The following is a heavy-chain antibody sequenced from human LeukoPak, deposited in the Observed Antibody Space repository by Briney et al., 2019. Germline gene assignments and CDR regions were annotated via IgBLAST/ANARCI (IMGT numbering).Heavy chain of an antibody. CDR3: ARDFPRRGLLHAWFDP. V-gene: IGHV1-69*04. J-gene: IGHJ5*02. Sequence: ASVKVSCKASGGTFSSYAISWVRQAPGQGLEWMGRIIPILGIANYAQKFQGRVTITADKSTSTAYMELSSLRSEDTAVYYCARDFPRRGLLHAWFDPWGQGTLDTVSS. D-gene: IGHD1-26*01. CDR1: GGTFSSYA. CDR2: IIPILGIA.